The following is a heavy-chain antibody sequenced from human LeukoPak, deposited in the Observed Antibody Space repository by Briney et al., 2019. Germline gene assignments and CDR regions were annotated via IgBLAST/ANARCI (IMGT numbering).Heavy chain of an antibody. CDR1: GFTFSSYS. J-gene: IGHJ4*02. CDR2: ISSSSSTI. V-gene: IGHV3-48*01. CDR3: AREGYSPY. Sequence: GGSLRLSCAASGFTFSSYSMNWVRQTPGKGLEWVSYISSSSSTIYYADSVKGRFTISRDNAKNSLSLQMNSLRTEDTAVYYCAREGYSPYWGQGTLVTVSS. D-gene: IGHD6-13*01.